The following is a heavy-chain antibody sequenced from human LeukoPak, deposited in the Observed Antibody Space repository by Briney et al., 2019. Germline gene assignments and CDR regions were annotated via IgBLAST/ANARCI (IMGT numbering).Heavy chain of an antibody. CDR2: IHPNSGDT. CDR3: AKEADIVSFDL. Sequence: GASVKVSCKASGYTFTGNHVHWVRQAPGQGLEWMGWIHPNSGDTKYAQKFQDRVTLTSDTSISTAYMELSGLGSDDTAVYFCAKEADIVSFDLWGRGTLVTVSS. J-gene: IGHJ2*01. CDR1: GYTFTGNH. D-gene: IGHD2-15*01. V-gene: IGHV1-2*02.